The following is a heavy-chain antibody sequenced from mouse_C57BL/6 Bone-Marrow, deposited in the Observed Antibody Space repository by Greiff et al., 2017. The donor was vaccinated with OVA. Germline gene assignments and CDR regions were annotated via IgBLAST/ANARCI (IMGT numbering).Heavy chain of an antibody. CDR1: GFTFSDYG. CDR3: ARRDYYGSSSYYYALDY. CDR2: ISSGSSTI. D-gene: IGHD1-1*01. V-gene: IGHV5-17*01. J-gene: IGHJ4*01. Sequence: EVQLVESGGGLVKPGGSLKLSCAASGFTFSDYGMHWVRQAPEKGLEWVAYISSGSSTIYYADTVKGRFTISRDNAKNTLFLQMTSLRSEDTAMYYCARRDYYGSSSYYYALDYWGQGTSVTVSS.